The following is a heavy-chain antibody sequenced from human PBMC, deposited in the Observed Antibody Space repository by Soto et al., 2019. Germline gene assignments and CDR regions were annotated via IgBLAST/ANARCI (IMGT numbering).Heavy chain of an antibody. D-gene: IGHD3-16*01. V-gene: IGHV3-11*06. CDR2: SSSSGGYT. Sequence: PGGSLRLSCAASGFSVGDNYMTWIRQASGKGLEWLSYSSSSGGYTNYADSVKGRFTISRDNAKNSLYLQMDSLRAEDTAVYFCARSSGWRHVFTFDYGLDVWGQGTTVTVSS. CDR3: ARSSGWRHVFTFDYGLDV. CDR1: GFSVGDNY. J-gene: IGHJ6*02.